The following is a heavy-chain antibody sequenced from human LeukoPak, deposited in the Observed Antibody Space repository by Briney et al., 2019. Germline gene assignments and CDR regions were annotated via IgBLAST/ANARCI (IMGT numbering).Heavy chain of an antibody. D-gene: IGHD3-9*01. J-gene: IGHJ6*02. V-gene: IGHV1-69*13. CDR1: GGTFSSYA. CDR3: ARDREYYDILTGYDLYYYYGMDV. CDR2: IIPIFGTA. Sequence: GASVKVSCKASGGTFSSYAISWVRQAPRQGLEWMGGIIPIFGTANYAQKFQGRVTITADESTSTAYMELSSLRSEDTAVYYCARDREYYDILTGYDLYYYYGMDVWGQGTTVTVSS.